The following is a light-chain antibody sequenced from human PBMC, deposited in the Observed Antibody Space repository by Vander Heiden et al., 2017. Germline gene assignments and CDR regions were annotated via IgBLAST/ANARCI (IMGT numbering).Light chain of an antibody. CDR1: SSNIGSNY. CDR3: AAWDASLSGWV. J-gene: IGLJ3*02. CDR2: RNN. V-gene: IGLV1-47*01. Sequence: QSVLTQPPSASVTPGQRVTISCSGSSSNIGSNYVYWYQQLPGTAPKLLIYRNNQRPSGVPDRFSGSKSGTSASLAISGLRSEDEADYYCAAWDASLSGWVFGGGTKLTVL.